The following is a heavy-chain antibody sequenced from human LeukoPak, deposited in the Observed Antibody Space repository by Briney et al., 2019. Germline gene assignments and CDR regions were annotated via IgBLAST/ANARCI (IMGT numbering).Heavy chain of an antibody. D-gene: IGHD3-3*01. CDR1: GFTFGSYA. CDR3: ARDSRGETYYDFWSGYTHFDY. V-gene: IGHV3-30-3*01. J-gene: IGHJ4*02. Sequence: PGGSLRLSCAASGFTFGSYAMHWVRQAPGKGLEWVAVISYDGSNKYYADSVKGRFTISRDNSKNTLYLQMNSLRAEDTAVYYCARDSRGETYYDFWSGYTHFDYWGQGTLVTVSS. CDR2: ISYDGSNK.